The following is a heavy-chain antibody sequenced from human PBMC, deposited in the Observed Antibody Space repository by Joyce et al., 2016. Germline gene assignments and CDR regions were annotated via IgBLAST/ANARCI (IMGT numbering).Heavy chain of an antibody. V-gene: IGHV3-53*01. CDR1: GFIVSSNY. J-gene: IGHJ5*02. CDR3: ARDQGSAADWLDP. Sequence: EVHLVESGGGLIQPGGSLRLSCAASGFIVSSNYMTWVRQAPGKGLEWVSVIYVGGSTYYADSVKGRFTISRDNSKNTVYLQMNSLRDEDTAVYYWARDQGSAADWLDPWGQGTLVTVSS. D-gene: IGHD6-25*01. CDR2: IYVGGST.